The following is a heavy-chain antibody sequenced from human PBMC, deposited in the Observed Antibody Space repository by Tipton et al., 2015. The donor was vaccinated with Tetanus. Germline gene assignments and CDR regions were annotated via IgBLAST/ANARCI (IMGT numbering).Heavy chain of an antibody. CDR3: AKSRASSHYRGAFDI. J-gene: IGHJ3*02. CDR1: GFTFSSYG. CDR2: ISGSGDST. Sequence: SLRLSCAASGFTFSSYGMSWVRQAPAKGLEWVSGISGSGDSTYYADSVKGRFTISRDNSKLYLQMNSLRAEDRAVYYCAKSRASSHYRGAFDIWGQGTMVTVSS. V-gene: IGHV3-23*01. D-gene: IGHD3-10*01.